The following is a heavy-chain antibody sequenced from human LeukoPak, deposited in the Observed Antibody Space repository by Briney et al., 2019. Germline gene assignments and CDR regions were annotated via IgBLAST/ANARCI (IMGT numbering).Heavy chain of an antibody. CDR3: AVVSDCSSTSCYVNY. J-gene: IGHJ4*02. D-gene: IGHD2-2*01. Sequence: SETLSLTCAVYGGSFSGYYWSWIRQPPGKRLEWIGEINHSGSTNYNPSLKSRVTISVDTSKNQFSLKLSSVTAADTAVYYCAVVSDCSSTSCYVNYWGQGTLVTVSS. V-gene: IGHV4-34*01. CDR2: INHSGST. CDR1: GGSFSGYY.